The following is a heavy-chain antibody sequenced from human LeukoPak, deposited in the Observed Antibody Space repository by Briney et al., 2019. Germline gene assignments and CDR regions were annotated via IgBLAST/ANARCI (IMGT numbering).Heavy chain of an antibody. CDR2: IIPVFETP. CDR1: GGSFTSYG. D-gene: IGHD2-8*01. J-gene: IGHJ3*02. V-gene: IGHV1-69*01. Sequence: SVKVSCKVSGGSFTSYGVNWVRQAPGQGLEWMGGIIPVFETPNYPQNFQGRVSITADESTSTVYMELSSLRSEDTALYYCAREMVGRAIMGAFDIWGQGTMVTVSS. CDR3: AREMVGRAIMGAFDI.